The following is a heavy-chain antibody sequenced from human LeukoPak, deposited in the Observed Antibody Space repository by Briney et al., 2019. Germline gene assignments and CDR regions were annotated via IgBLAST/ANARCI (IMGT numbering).Heavy chain of an antibody. V-gene: IGHV1-2*02. D-gene: IGHD3-16*02. CDR2: INPNSGGT. CDR1: GYTFTGYY. Sequence: ASVKVSCKASGYTFTGYYMHWVRQAPGQGLEWMGWINPNSGGTNYAQKFQGRVTMTRDTSISTAYMELSRLRSDDTAVYYCARSWSYLRNWFDPWGQGTLVTVSS. CDR3: ARSWSYLRNWFDP. J-gene: IGHJ5*02.